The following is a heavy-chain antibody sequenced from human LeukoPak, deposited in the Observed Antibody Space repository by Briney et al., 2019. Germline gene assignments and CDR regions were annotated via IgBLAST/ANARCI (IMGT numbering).Heavy chain of an antibody. CDR3: ARHPADYGDYFDY. D-gene: IGHD4-17*01. J-gene: IGHJ4*02. CDR2: IYPGDSDA. CDR1: GYSFPTYW. V-gene: IGHV5-51*01. Sequence: GESLNISCKGSGYSFPTYWIGWVRQMPGKGLEWMGIIYPGDSDARYSPSFQGQVTISADKSISTAYLQWSSLKASDTAMYYCARHPADYGDYFDYWGQGTLVTVSS.